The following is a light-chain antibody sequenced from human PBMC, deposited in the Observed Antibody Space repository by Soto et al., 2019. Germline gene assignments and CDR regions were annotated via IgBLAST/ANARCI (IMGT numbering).Light chain of an antibody. Sequence: IQVTQSPSSVSASVGDRVTITCRASQPISSWLAWYQQKPGQPPNLLIYSASTLRSGVPSRFSGSESGTLFTLTITNLQPEDFETYYCQQASSFHLTFGGGTKFDIX. CDR3: QQASSFHLT. CDR2: SAS. V-gene: IGKV1-12*01. J-gene: IGKJ4*01. CDR1: QPISSW.